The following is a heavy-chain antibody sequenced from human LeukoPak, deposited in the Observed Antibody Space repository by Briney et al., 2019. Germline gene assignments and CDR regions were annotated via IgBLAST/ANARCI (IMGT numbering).Heavy chain of an antibody. CDR1: GFTFSSYW. Sequence: GGSLRLSCAGSGFTFSSYWMSWVRQARGKGLEWVSAIRGSGDRTHYADSVKGRFTISRDNSKNTLYLQMNSLRAEDTAVYYCAKDSKIVGATFRSYHYMDVWGKGTAVTVSS. CDR3: AKDSKIVGATFRSYHYMDV. D-gene: IGHD1-26*01. CDR2: IRGSGDRT. V-gene: IGHV3-23*01. J-gene: IGHJ6*03.